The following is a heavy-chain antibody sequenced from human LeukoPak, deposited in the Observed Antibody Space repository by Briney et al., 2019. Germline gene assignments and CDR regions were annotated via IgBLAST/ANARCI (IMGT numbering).Heavy chain of an antibody. D-gene: IGHD4-17*01. CDR1: GGSISSYY. CDR2: IYYSGST. Sequence: TSETLSPTCTVSGGSISSYYWSWIRQPPVKGLEWIGYIYYSGSTNYNPSLKSRVTISVDTSKNQFSLKLSSVTAADTAVYYCAREGDDYGDYVETLWGQGTLVTVSS. CDR3: AREGDDYGDYVETL. J-gene: IGHJ4*02. V-gene: IGHV4-59*01.